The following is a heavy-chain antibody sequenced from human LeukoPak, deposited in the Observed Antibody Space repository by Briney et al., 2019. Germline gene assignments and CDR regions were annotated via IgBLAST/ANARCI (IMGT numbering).Heavy chain of an antibody. CDR2: ISYDGSNK. CDR1: GFTFRSYA. CDR3: ARDGLGTDMVPKPGDGFDI. V-gene: IGHV3-30-3*01. Sequence: PGRSLRLSCAASGFTFRSYAMHWVRQAPGKGLEWVAVISYDGSNKYYADSVKGRFTISRDSSKNALYLQMNSLRAEDTAVYYCARDGLGTDMVPKPGDGFDIWGQGAMVTVSS. J-gene: IGHJ3*02. D-gene: IGHD4/OR15-4a*01.